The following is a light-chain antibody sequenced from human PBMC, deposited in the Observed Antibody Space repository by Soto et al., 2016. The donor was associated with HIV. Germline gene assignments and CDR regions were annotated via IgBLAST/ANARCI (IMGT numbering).Light chain of an antibody. CDR2: AAS. CDR3: QQSYSDPTWT. CDR1: QSISTW. V-gene: IGKV1-5*01. J-gene: IGKJ1*01. Sequence: DIYMTQSPSTLSASVGDRVTITCRASQSISTWLAWYQQKPGKAPKFLIYAASTLQSGVPSRFGGSGSGTDFTLTISSLQPEDFATYYCQQSYSDPTWTFGQGTKVEIK.